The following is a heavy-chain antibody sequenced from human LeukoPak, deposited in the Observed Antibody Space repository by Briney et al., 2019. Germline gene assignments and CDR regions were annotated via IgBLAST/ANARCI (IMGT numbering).Heavy chain of an antibody. CDR1: GFTFSSYE. CDR2: IGSSDSTT. Sequence: GGSLRLSCVASGFTFSSYEMNWVRQAPGKGLEWLSYIGSSDSTTHYADSVKGRFTISRDNAKNSLYLQMNSLRAEDTAVYYCAKKWSGDYDSSGVNDAFDIWGQGTMVTVSS. J-gene: IGHJ3*02. V-gene: IGHV3-48*03. CDR3: AKKWSGDYDSSGVNDAFDI. D-gene: IGHD3-22*01.